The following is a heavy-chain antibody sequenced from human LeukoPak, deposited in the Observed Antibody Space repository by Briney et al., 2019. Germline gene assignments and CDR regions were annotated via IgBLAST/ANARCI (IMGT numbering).Heavy chain of an antibody. CDR3: ARGHSGSYWLIDY. Sequence: GGSLSLSCAASGFTFRNHAIHWVRQAPGKGLEWVAVISDDGSSKYYADSVKGRFIISRDNSKNTLYLQMNSLRAEETAVYFCARGHSGSYWLIDYWGQGALVSVSS. CDR1: GFTFRNHA. J-gene: IGHJ4*02. CDR2: ISDDGSSK. V-gene: IGHV3-30-3*01. D-gene: IGHD1-26*01.